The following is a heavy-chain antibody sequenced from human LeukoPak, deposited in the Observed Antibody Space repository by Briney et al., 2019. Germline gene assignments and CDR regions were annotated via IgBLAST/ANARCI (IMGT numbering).Heavy chain of an antibody. J-gene: IGHJ5*02. CDR1: GFNFIDYS. Sequence: GGSLRLSCAASGFNFIDYSMNWVRQAPGKGLEWISYIGISSSNTKYADSVKGRFTISRDNAKNSLFLQMNSLRPEDTALYYCARWGGGSCYASWGQGTLVTVSS. V-gene: IGHV3-48*04. D-gene: IGHD2-15*01. CDR2: IGISSSNT. CDR3: ARWGGGSCYAS.